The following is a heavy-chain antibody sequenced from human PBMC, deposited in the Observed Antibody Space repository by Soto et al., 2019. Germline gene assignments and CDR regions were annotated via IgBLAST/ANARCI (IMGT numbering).Heavy chain of an antibody. V-gene: IGHV4-39*01. CDR3: ARHSYDKSGSFGVFDH. CDR2: MYHSGST. Sequence: LSLTCTVSAGSISRDSFFWAWIRQPPGKGLEWIGSMYHSGSTYYTPSLQSRLTISVDTSKNLFSLKLNSVTAADTAVYYCARHSYDKSGSFGVFDHWGQGSLVTVSS. D-gene: IGHD3-16*01. J-gene: IGHJ4*02. CDR1: AGSISRDSFF.